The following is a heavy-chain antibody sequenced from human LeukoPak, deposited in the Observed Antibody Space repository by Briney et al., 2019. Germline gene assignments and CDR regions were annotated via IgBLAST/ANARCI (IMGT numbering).Heavy chain of an antibody. V-gene: IGHV1-2*02. D-gene: IGHD2-8*01. CDR2: INPNSGGT. Sequence: ASVKVSCKASGGTFSSYAISWVRQAPGQGLEWMGWINPNSGGTNYAQKFQGRVTMTRDTSISTAYMELSRLRSDDTAVYYCARGSVWQLSGDYWGQGTLVTVSS. CDR1: GGTFSSYA. CDR3: ARGSVWQLSGDY. J-gene: IGHJ4*02.